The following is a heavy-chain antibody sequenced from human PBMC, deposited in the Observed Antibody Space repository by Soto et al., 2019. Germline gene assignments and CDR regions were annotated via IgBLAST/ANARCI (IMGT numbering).Heavy chain of an antibody. V-gene: IGHV1-2*04. J-gene: IGHJ6*02. D-gene: IGHD6-19*01. CDR2: INPDSGGK. Sequence: ASVKVSCKASGYSFTDYYMHWVRQAPGQGLEWMGWINPDSGGKNYAQKFQGWVTMTRDTSISTAYMELNRLKSDDTAVYYCARGGILGGWGMDVWGQGTTVTVSS. CDR3: ARGGILGGWGMDV. CDR1: GYSFTDYY.